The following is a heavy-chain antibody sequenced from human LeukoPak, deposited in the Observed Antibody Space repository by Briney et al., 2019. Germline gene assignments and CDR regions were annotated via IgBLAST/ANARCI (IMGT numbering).Heavy chain of an antibody. D-gene: IGHD3-22*01. CDR1: GFTVSSNY. V-gene: IGHV3-66*01. Sequence: GGSLRLSCAASGFTVSSNYMSWARQAPGKGLEWVSVIYSNGRTYYSDSVRGRFTISRDNSKNTLYLQMNSLRVEETAVYYCARESNSGYYLSYWGQGTLVTVSS. CDR3: ARESNSGYYLSY. CDR2: IYSNGRT. J-gene: IGHJ4*02.